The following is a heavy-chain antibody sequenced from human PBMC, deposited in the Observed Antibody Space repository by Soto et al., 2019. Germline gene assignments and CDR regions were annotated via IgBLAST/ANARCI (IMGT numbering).Heavy chain of an antibody. J-gene: IGHJ6*02. V-gene: IGHV1-69*13. D-gene: IGHD6-25*01. CDR2: IIPIFGTA. CDR3: ARDKRRGIAAFYGMDV. Sequence: SVKVSCKASGGTFSSYAISWVLQAPGQGLEWMGGIIPIFGTANCAQKFQGRVTITADESTSTAYMELSSLRSEDTAVYYCARDKRRGIAAFYGMDVWGQGTTVTVSS. CDR1: GGTFSSYA.